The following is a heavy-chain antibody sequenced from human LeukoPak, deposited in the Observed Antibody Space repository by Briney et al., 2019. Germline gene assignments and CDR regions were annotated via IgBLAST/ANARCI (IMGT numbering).Heavy chain of an antibody. Sequence: ASVKVSCKASGYTFTSYGISWMRQAPGQGLEWMGWISAYNGNTNYAQKFQGRVTMTRDTSTSTVYMELSSLRSEDTAVYYCARDLYGDYGVPDYWGQGTLVTVSS. CDR3: ARDLYGDYGVPDY. J-gene: IGHJ4*02. CDR2: ISAYNGNT. D-gene: IGHD4-17*01. V-gene: IGHV1-18*01. CDR1: GYTFTSYG.